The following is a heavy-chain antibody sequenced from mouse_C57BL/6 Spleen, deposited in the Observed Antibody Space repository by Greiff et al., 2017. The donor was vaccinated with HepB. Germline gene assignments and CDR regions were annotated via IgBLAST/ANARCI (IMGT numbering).Heavy chain of an antibody. V-gene: IGHV5-17*01. CDR2: ISSGSSTI. CDR1: GFTFSDYG. Sequence: EVKLMESGVGLVKPGGSLKLSCAASGFTFSDYGMHWVRQAPEKGLEWVAYISSGSSTIYYADTVKGRFTISRDNAKNTLFLQMTSLRSEDTAMYYCARTAGGYSYYFDYWGQGTTLTVSS. D-gene: IGHD2-3*01. J-gene: IGHJ2*01. CDR3: ARTAGGYSYYFDY.